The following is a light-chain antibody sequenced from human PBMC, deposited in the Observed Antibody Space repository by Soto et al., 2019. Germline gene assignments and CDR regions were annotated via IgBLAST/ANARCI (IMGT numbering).Light chain of an antibody. V-gene: IGKV1-17*01. J-gene: IGKJ1*01. Sequence: DIQMTQSPSSLSASVGHRVTITCRASQDIRNALGWYQQKPGKAPKRLFYDASSLQSGVPSRFSGRGSGTEFTLTISSLQPEDFATYYCLQHNSDPPTFGQGTKVDI. CDR3: LQHNSDPPT. CDR2: DAS. CDR1: QDIRNA.